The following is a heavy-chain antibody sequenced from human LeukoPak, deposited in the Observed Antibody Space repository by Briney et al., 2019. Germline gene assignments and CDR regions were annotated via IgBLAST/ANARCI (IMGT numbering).Heavy chain of an antibody. CDR3: TRVVGNDEFADY. CDR1: GFTFSSYS. D-gene: IGHD1-1*01. CDR2: IRSKAYGGTT. J-gene: IGHJ4*02. Sequence: GGSLRLSCAASGFTFSSYSMNWARQAPGKGLEWVGFIRSKAYGGTTEYAASVKGRFTTSRDDSKSIAYLQMNSLKTEDTAVYYCTRVVGNDEFADYWGQGTLVTVSS. V-gene: IGHV3-49*04.